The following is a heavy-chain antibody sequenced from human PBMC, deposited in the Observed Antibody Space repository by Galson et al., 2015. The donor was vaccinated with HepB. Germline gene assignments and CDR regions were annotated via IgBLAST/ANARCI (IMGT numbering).Heavy chain of an antibody. Sequence: SVKVSCKVSGGSFSNHAISWVRQAPGQGLEWMATIIPIISSTNYAQRLQGRVTITADQLTSTVYMEVTAADTAVYYCARVARISVFGEGPRPVTQGRGEGYYYHMDVWGKGTTVTVSS. CDR2: IIPIISST. D-gene: IGHD3-3*01. J-gene: IGHJ6*03. CDR3: ARVARISVFGEGPRPVTQGRGEGYYYHMDV. CDR1: GGSFSNHA. V-gene: IGHV1-69*11.